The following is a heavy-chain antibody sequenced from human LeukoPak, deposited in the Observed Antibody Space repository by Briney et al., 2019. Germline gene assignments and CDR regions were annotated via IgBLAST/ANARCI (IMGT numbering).Heavy chain of an antibody. CDR2: IYPGDSDT. CDR3: AGMTQAGYYYYGMDV. D-gene: IGHD3-9*01. Sequence: GESLKISCKGSGDSFTSYWIAWVRQMPGKGLEWMGSIYPGDSDTRYSPSFQGQVTISADKSISTAYLQWSSLKASDTAMYYCAGMTQAGYYYYGMDVWGQGTTVTVSS. J-gene: IGHJ6*02. CDR1: GDSFTSYW. V-gene: IGHV5-51*01.